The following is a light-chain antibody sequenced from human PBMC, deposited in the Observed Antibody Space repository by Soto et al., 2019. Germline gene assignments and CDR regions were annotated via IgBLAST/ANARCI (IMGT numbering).Light chain of an antibody. J-gene: IGLJ2*01. V-gene: IGLV1-44*01. CDR1: DSNIGSNT. CDR2: VNF. CDR3: AVWDDGLSGWV. Sequence: QSVLTQAPSASGTPGQSVTISCSGSDSNIGSNTVNWYQQFPGMAPKLLIYVNFQRSSGVPDRFSASKSGTSASLAISGLQSEDEAHYYCAVWDDGLSGWVFGGRTKVTVL.